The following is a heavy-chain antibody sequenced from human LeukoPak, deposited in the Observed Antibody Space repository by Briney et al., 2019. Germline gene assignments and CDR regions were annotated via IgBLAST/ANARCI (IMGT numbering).Heavy chain of an antibody. V-gene: IGHV3-23*01. D-gene: IGHD6-19*01. J-gene: IGHJ6*03. CDR3: AERVVAVTDDHYMDV. CDR2: ISNSGGST. CDR1: GFTFSSFA. Sequence: GGSLRLSCAASGFTFSSFAMNWVRQAPGKGLEWVAGISNSGGSTFYADSVKGRFTISRDNSKNTLYLQMNSLRAEDTAVYYCAERVVAVTDDHYMDVWAKGTTVTVSS.